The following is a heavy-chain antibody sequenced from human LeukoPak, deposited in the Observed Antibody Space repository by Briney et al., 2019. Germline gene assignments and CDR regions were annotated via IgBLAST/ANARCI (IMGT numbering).Heavy chain of an antibody. J-gene: IGHJ4*02. CDR3: ARDPGYSYGYAGYYFDY. CDR1: GYTFTSYG. V-gene: IGHV1-69*13. D-gene: IGHD5-18*01. Sequence: ASVKVSCKASGYTFTSYGISWVRQAPGQGLEWMGGIIPIFGTANYAQKFQGRVTITADESTSTAYMELSSLRSEDTAVYYCARDPGYSYGYAGYYFDYWGQGTLVTVSS. CDR2: IIPIFGTA.